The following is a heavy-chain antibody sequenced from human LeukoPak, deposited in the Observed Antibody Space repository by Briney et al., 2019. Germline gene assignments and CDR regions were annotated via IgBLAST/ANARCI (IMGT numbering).Heavy chain of an antibody. CDR3: ARAPRVTMIIVTPGAFDT. CDR2: MYYNGST. D-gene: IGHD3-22*01. V-gene: IGHV4-61*01. J-gene: IGHJ3*02. Sequence: SETLSLTCTVSTGSVSSGSYYWSWIPQPPGKGVEWIGYMYYNGSTNYNPSLKSRVTISVDTSKKRVSLKLSSVTAADTAMYYCARAPRVTMIIVTPGAFDTWGQGTMVTVSS. CDR1: TGSVSSGSYY.